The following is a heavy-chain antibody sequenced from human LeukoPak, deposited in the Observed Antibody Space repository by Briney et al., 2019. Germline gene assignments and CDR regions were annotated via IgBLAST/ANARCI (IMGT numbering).Heavy chain of an antibody. Sequence: PSETLSLTCTVSGGSISSYYWSWIRQPPGKGLEWIGYIYYSGSTNYNPSLKSRVTISVDTSKNQFSLKLSSVTAADTAVYYCARYRWELLYSSYYFDYWGQGTLVTVSS. CDR2: IYYSGST. D-gene: IGHD1-26*01. CDR3: ARYRWELLYSSYYFDY. V-gene: IGHV4-59*08. CDR1: GGSISSYY. J-gene: IGHJ4*02.